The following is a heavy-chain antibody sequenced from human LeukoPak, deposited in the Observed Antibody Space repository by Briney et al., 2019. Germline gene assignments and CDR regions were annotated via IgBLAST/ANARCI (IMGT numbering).Heavy chain of an antibody. Sequence: GGSLRLSCAASGFTFSSYAMSWVRQAPGKGLEWVSSISSSSSYIYYADSVKGRFTISRDNAKNSLYLQMNSLRAEDTAVYYCARESGWTNFDYWGQGTLVTVSS. D-gene: IGHD6-19*01. CDR1: GFTFSSYA. J-gene: IGHJ4*02. CDR2: ISSSSSYI. V-gene: IGHV3-21*01. CDR3: ARESGWTNFDY.